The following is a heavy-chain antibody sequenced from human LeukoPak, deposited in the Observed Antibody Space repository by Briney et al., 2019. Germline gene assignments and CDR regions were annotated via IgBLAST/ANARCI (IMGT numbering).Heavy chain of an antibody. CDR1: GLIFRDQY. V-gene: IGHV4-38-2*01. Sequence: GSLRLSCAASGLIFRDQYVDWVRQAPGKGLEWIGSIYHSGSTYYNPSLKSRVTISVDTSRNQFSLNLSSVTAADTAVYYCARHYGPWGQGTLVAVSS. CDR2: IYHSGST. CDR3: ARHYGP. D-gene: IGHD3-16*01. J-gene: IGHJ5*02.